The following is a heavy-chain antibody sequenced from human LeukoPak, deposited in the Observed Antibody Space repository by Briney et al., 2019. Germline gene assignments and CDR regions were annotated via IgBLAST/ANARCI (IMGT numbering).Heavy chain of an antibody. Sequence: GGSLRLSCAASGFIFSSYSMNWVRQAPGKGLEWLSFISSGSVTIYYTDSVKGRFTISRANSENTLYLQMNNLRAEDTAVYYCAKATGYLLWGQGTLVTVSS. J-gene: IGHJ4*02. CDR1: GFIFSSYS. CDR2: ISSGSVTI. CDR3: AKATGYLL. V-gene: IGHV3-48*01. D-gene: IGHD1-14*01.